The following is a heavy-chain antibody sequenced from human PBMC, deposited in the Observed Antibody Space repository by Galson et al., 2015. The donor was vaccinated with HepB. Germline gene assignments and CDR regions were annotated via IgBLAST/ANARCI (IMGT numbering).Heavy chain of an antibody. CDR1: GYRFTDQW. V-gene: IGHV5-51*01. Sequence: QSGAEVKKPGESLKISCQGSGYRFTDQWIGWVRQMPGKGLEWMGFIYPGDSDTRYSPSFEGQVTMSSDMSVSTTYLQWRSLKASDTAMYYCTRRCTRCSGCTDYWGQGTLVTVSS. CDR2: IYPGDSDT. J-gene: IGHJ4*02. D-gene: IGHD2-2*01. CDR3: TRRCTRCSGCTDY.